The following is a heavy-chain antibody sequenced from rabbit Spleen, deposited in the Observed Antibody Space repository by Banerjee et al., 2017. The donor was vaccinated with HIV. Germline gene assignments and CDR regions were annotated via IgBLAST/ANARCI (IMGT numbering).Heavy chain of an antibody. D-gene: IGHD1-1*01. CDR1: GFSFSVGYD. V-gene: IGHV1S40*01. Sequence: QSLEESGGDLVKPGASLTLTCTASGFSFSVGYDMCWVRQAPGKGLEWIACINTVTGKTVYASWAKGRFIMSRTSSTTVTLQMTSLTAADTATYFCARDLVAVIGWNFNLWGPGTLVTVS. J-gene: IGHJ4*01. CDR2: INTVTGKT. CDR3: ARDLVAVIGWNFNL.